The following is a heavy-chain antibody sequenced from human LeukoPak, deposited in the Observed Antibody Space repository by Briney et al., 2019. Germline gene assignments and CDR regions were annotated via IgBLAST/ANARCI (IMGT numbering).Heavy chain of an antibody. CDR3: ARDAFRLLVRGVITEFDY. Sequence: GSLRLSCAASGFTFSSYSMNWVRQAPGKGLEWVSSISSSSSYIYYADSVKGRFTISRDNAKNSLYLQMNSLRAEDTAVYYCARDAFRLLVRGVITEFDYWGQGTLVTVSS. D-gene: IGHD3-10*01. V-gene: IGHV3-21*01. CDR1: GFTFSSYS. J-gene: IGHJ4*02. CDR2: ISSSSSYI.